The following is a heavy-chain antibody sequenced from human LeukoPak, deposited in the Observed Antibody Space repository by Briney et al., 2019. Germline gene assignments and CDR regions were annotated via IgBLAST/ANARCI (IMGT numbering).Heavy chain of an antibody. CDR1: GYTFTSYY. J-gene: IGHJ4*02. CDR3: ARAPGYYDSSGVFDY. CDR2: INPSGGST. V-gene: IGHV1-46*01. D-gene: IGHD3-22*01. Sequence: ASVKVSCKASGYTFTSYYMHWVRQAPGQGLEWMGIINPSGGSTSYAQKFQGRVTMTRDTSTSTVYMELSSLRSEDTAVYYCARAPGYYDSSGVFDYRGQGTLVTVSS.